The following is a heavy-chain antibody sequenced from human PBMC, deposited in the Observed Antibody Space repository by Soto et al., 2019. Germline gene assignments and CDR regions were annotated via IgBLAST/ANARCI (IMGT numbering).Heavy chain of an antibody. V-gene: IGHV4-59*11. J-gene: IGHJ4*02. Sequence: PSETLSLTCTVSGGSINNHYWSWIRQPPGKGLEWLGYVYYSGITNYNPSLKSRVTISVDTSKNQFSLKLSSVTAADTAVYYCARGQEYSSSWYYGYWGQGTLVTVSS. CDR1: GGSINNHY. D-gene: IGHD6-13*01. CDR2: VYYSGIT. CDR3: ARGQEYSSSWYYGY.